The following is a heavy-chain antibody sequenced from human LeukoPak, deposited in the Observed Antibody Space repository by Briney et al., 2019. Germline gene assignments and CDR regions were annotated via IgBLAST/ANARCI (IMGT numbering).Heavy chain of an antibody. CDR3: ARDYFGSPSALDY. Sequence: GGSLRLSCAASGFTFSSYWMSWVRQAPGKGLGWVANIKQDGSEKYYVDSVKGRFTISRDNAKNSLYLQMNSLRAEDTALYYCARDYFGSPSALDYWGQGTLVTVSS. J-gene: IGHJ4*02. V-gene: IGHV3-7*03. CDR2: IKQDGSEK. CDR1: GFTFSSYW. D-gene: IGHD1-26*01.